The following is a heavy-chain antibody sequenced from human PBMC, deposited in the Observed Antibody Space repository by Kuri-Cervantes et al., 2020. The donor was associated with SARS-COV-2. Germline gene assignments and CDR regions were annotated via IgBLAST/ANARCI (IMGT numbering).Heavy chain of an antibody. CDR3: ARQGGYSSSSLDY. CDR1: GGPFSGFY. J-gene: IGHJ4*02. Sequence: SQTLSLTCAVYGGPFSGFYWSWIRQAPGKGLEWIGEINHSGSANYNPSLKSRVTISVDTSKNQFSLKLSSVTAADTAVYYCARQGGYSSSSLDYWGQGTLVTVSS. V-gene: IGHV4-34*01. CDR2: INHSGSA. D-gene: IGHD6-6*01.